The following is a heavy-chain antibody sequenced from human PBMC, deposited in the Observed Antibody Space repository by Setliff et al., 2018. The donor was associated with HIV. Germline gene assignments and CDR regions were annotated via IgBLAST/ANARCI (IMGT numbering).Heavy chain of an antibody. CDR1: GGSFSGYY. J-gene: IGHJ4*02. V-gene: IGHV4-34*01. CDR2: INHSGRT. CDR3: AREQREVSTYYFDY. D-gene: IGHD5-18*01. Sequence: ETLSLTCAVYGGSFSGYYWSWIRQPPGKGLEWIGEINHSGRTTYNPSLKSRVTISVDTSKNQFSLKLTSVTAADTAVYYCAREQREVSTYYFDYWAQGSLVTVSS.